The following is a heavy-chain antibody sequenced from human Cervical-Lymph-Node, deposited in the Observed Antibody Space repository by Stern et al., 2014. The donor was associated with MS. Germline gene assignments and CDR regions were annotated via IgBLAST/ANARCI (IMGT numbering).Heavy chain of an antibody. CDR2: TYYRSKWYN. J-gene: IGHJ6*02. CDR3: ARVSYYDFWSGYYTPYYYYGMDV. Sequence: QLQLQESGPGLVKPSQTLSLTCAISGDSVSSNSAAWNWIRQSPSRGLEWLGRTYYRSKWYNDYAVSVKSRITINPDTSKNQFSLQLNSVTPEDTAVYYCARVSYYDFWSGYYTPYYYYGMDVWGQGTTVTVSS. D-gene: IGHD3-3*01. V-gene: IGHV6-1*01. CDR1: GDSVSSNSAA.